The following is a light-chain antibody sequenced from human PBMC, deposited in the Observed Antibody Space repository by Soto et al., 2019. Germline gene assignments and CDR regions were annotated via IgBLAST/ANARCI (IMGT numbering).Light chain of an antibody. J-gene: IGKJ5*01. CDR1: QGISSY. V-gene: IGKV1-9*01. CDR3: QQLNSYPIT. CDR2: AAS. Sequence: DIQLTQSPSLLSASVGDRVTITCRASQGISSYLAWYQQKPGRAPKLLIYAASILQDGVPSRFSGSGSGTEFTLTVSSLQPEDFATYYCQQLNSYPITFGQGTRLEMK.